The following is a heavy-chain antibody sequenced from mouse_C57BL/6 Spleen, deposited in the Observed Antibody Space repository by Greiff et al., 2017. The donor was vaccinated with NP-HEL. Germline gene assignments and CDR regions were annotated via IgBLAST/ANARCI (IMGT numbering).Heavy chain of an antibody. J-gene: IGHJ2*01. CDR1: GYTFTSYG. V-gene: IGHV1-81*01. D-gene: IGHD1-1*01. Sequence: QVQLQQSGAELARPGASVKLSCKASGYTFTSYGISWVKQRTGQGLEWIGEIYPRSGNTYYNEKFKGKATLTADKSYSTAYMELRSLTSEDSAVYFCASGDYGSSYVGDYWGQGTTLAVSS. CDR3: ASGDYGSSYVGDY. CDR2: IYPRSGNT.